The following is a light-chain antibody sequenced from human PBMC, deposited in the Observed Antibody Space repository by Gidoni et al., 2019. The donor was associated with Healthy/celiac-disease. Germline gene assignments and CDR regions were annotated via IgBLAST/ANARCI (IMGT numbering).Light chain of an antibody. J-gene: IGKJ2*03. CDR1: QSVSSY. Sequence: EIVLTQSPATLSLSPGERATLSCRASQSVSSYLAWYQQKPGQAPRLLIYDASNRATGIPARFSVRGSGTDFTLTISSLEPEDFAVYYCQQRRNWYSFXQXTKLEIK. V-gene: IGKV3-11*01. CDR2: DAS. CDR3: QQRRNWYS.